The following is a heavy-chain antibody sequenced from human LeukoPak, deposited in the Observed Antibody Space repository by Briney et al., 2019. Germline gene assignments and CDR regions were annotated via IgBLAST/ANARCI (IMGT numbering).Heavy chain of an antibody. D-gene: IGHD2-2*01. CDR1: GGSISSGGYS. CDR2: IYHSGST. CDR3: ARRYCSSTSCYGLDP. J-gene: IGHJ5*02. V-gene: IGHV4-30-2*01. Sequence: SQTLSLTCAVSGGSISSGGYSWSWIRQPPGKGLEWIGYIYHSGSTYYNPSLKSRVTIPVDRSKNQFSLKLSSVTAADTAVYYCARRYCSSTSCYGLDPWGQGTLVTVSS.